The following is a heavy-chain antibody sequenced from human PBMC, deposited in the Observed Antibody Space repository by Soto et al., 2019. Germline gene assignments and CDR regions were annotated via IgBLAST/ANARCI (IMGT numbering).Heavy chain of an antibody. CDR1: GFTVSSNY. J-gene: IGHJ6*03. D-gene: IGHD4-17*01. Sequence: EVQLVESGGGLVQPGGSLRLSCAASGFTVSSNYMSWVRQAPGKGLEWVSVIYSGGSTYYADSVKGRFTISRHNSKNTLYLQMNSLRAEDTAVYYCARTTTLTTGAGYYMDVWGKGTTVTVSS. V-gene: IGHV3-53*04. CDR3: ARTTTLTTGAGYYMDV. CDR2: IYSGGST.